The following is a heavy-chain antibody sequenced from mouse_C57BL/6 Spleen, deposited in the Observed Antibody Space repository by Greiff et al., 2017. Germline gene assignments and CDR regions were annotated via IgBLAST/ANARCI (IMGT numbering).Heavy chain of an antibody. CDR3: AREGGTAFDY. CDR1: GYTFTSYW. V-gene: IGHV1-52*01. CDR2: IDPSDSET. Sequence: QVQLQQPGAELVRPGSSVKLSCKASGYTFTSYWMHWVKQRPIQGLEWIGNIDPSDSETHYNQKFKDKATLTVDKSSSTAYMQLSRLTSEDSAVYYCAREGGTAFDYWGQGTTLTVSS. J-gene: IGHJ2*01. D-gene: IGHD4-1*01.